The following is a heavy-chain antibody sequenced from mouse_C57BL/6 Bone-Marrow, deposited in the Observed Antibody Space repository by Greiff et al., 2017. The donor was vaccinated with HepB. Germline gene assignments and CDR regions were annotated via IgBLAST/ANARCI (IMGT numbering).Heavy chain of an antibody. J-gene: IGHJ2*01. D-gene: IGHD2-12*01. CDR1: GFTFSSYG. CDR3: ARHQGEYSYDLFDY. V-gene: IGHV5-6*01. Sequence: EVKLMESGGDLVKPGGSLKLSCAASGFTFSSYGMSWVRQTPDKRLGWVATISSGGSYTYYPDSVKGRFTISRDNAKNTLYLQMSSLTSEDTAMYYCARHQGEYSYDLFDYWGQGTTLTVSS. CDR2: ISSGGSYT.